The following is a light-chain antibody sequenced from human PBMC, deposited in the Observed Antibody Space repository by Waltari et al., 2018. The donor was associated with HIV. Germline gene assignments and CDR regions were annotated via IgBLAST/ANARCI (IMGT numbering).Light chain of an antibody. V-gene: IGLV2-8*01. CDR1: NSDIGAYNY. Sequence: QSALTQPPSASGSPGQSATIYCTGTNSDIGAYNYVPWYQQHPGKAPKFMIYEVNRRPSGVPDRFSGSKSGNTASLTVSGLQAEDEADYYCSSYAGSNNWVFGGGTKLTVL. CDR2: EVN. J-gene: IGLJ3*02. CDR3: SSYAGSNNWV.